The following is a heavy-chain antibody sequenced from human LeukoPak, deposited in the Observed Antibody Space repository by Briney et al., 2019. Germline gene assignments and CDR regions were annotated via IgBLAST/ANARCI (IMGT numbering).Heavy chain of an antibody. CDR1: GGSISSNNW. D-gene: IGHD6-13*01. V-gene: IGHV4-4*02. J-gene: IGHJ4*02. Sequence: SETLSLTCAVSGGSISSNNWWSWVRQPPGKGLEWIGEISHSGSTGYNPSLKSRVTISVDKSKNHFSLKLSSVTAADTAVYYCARVPAAGTGPDYWGQGTLVTVSS. CDR3: ARVPAAGTGPDY. CDR2: ISHSGST.